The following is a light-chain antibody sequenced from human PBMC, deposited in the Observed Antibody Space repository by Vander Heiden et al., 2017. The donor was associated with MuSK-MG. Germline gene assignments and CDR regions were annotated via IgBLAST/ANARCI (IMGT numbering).Light chain of an antibody. V-gene: IGKV3-15*01. CDR3: QQYNNWPLT. Sequence: EIVMTQSPATLSVSPGERATLSCRASQSISGSLAWYQHKPGRAPSLLIYGASTRATGIPARFSGSGSGTEFSLTISSLQSEDSAVYYCQQYNNWPLTFGGGTKVEIE. CDR2: GAS. J-gene: IGKJ4*01. CDR1: QSISGS.